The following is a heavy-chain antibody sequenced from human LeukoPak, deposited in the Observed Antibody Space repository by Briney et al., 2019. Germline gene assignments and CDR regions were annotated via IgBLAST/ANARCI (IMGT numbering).Heavy chain of an antibody. Sequence: QPGGSLRLSCAASGFTFDDYAMHWVRQAPGKGLEWVSGISWNSGSIGYADSVKGRFTISRDNAKNSLYLQMNSLRAEDTAVYYCARDISPESGYYFDYWGQGTLVTVSS. CDR1: GFTFDDYA. D-gene: IGHD3-3*01. V-gene: IGHV3-9*01. CDR2: ISWNSGSI. J-gene: IGHJ4*02. CDR3: ARDISPESGYYFDY.